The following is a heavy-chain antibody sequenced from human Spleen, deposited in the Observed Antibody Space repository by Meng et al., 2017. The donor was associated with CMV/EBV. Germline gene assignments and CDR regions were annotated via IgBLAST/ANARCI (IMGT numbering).Heavy chain of an antibody. D-gene: IGHD3-10*01. V-gene: IGHV1-2*02. Sequence: YFFTGYHIHWVRQAHGEGLGWMGWIIPNSGDTNYAQKFQGRVTMTTDTSISTAYMELTRLRSDDTAVYYCARTLYYYGSESFIPVDYWGQGTLVTVSS. CDR2: IIPNSGDT. CDR1: YFFTGYH. CDR3: ARTLYYYGSESFIPVDY. J-gene: IGHJ4*02.